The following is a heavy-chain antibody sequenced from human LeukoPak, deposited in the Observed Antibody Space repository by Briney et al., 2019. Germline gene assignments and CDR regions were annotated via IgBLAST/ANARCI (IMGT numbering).Heavy chain of an antibody. CDR1: GGSISSGGYY. CDR3: ARTALITIFGVVISEGFDP. CDR2: IYHSGST. Sequence: SQTLSLTCTVSGGSISSGGYYWSWIRQPPGKGLEWIGYIYHSGSTNYNPSLKSRVTISVDKSKNQFSLKLSSVTAADTAVYYCARTALITIFGVVISEGFDPWGQGTLDTVSS. J-gene: IGHJ5*02. V-gene: IGHV4-30-2*01. D-gene: IGHD3-3*01.